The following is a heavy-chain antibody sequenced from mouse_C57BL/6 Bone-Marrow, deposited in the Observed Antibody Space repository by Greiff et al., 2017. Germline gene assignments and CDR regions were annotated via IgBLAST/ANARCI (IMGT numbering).Heavy chain of an antibody. V-gene: IGHV1-4*01. Sequence: VQLKQSGAELARPGASVKMSCKASGYTFTSYTMHWVKQRPGQGLEWIGYINPSSGYTKYNQKFKDKATLTADKSSSTAYMQLSSLTSEDSAVYYCARPSTEDYYAMDYWGQGTSVTVSS. J-gene: IGHJ4*01. CDR3: ARPSTEDYYAMDY. CDR1: GYTFTSYT. CDR2: INPSSGYT.